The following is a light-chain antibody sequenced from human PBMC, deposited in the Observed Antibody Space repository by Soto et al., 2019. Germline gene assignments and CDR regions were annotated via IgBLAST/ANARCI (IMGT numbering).Light chain of an antibody. CDR3: QQYYSFPWT. V-gene: IGKV1-17*01. J-gene: IGKJ1*01. CDR1: QGIRND. Sequence: DIQMTQSPSSLSSSVGDRVTITCRASQGIRNDLAWYQQKPGKAPELLIYAASTLQSGVPSRFSGSGSGTDFTLTISCLQSEDFATYYCQQYYSFPWTFGQGTKVDIK. CDR2: AAS.